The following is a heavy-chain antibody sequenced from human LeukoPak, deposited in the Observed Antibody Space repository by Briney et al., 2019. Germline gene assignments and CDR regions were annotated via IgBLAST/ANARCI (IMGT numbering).Heavy chain of an antibody. D-gene: IGHD3-3*01. CDR3: ARDYYDSYDFWSGPLDY. Sequence: AASVKVSCKASGYTFISYTISWVRQAPGQGLEWMGRIIPILGIANYAQKFQGRVTITADESTSTAYMELSSLRSEDTAVYYCARDYYDSYDFWSGPLDYWGQGTLVTVSS. J-gene: IGHJ4*02. CDR1: GYTFISYT. CDR2: IIPILGIA. V-gene: IGHV1-69*04.